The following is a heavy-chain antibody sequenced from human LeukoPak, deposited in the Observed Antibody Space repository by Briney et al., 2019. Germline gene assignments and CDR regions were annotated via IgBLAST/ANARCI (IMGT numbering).Heavy chain of an antibody. CDR1: GYTFTADY. CDR2: VNPNSGDT. Sequence: ASVKVSCKASGYTFTADYIHWVRQAPGQGLEWMGWVNPNSGDTHYPQKFQGRVTLTSDTSISTAYMELGRLSPGDTAMYFCARDLRGNSMFYDYWGQGTLVTVSS. D-gene: IGHD3-10*02. V-gene: IGHV1-2*02. J-gene: IGHJ4*02. CDR3: ARDLRGNSMFYDY.